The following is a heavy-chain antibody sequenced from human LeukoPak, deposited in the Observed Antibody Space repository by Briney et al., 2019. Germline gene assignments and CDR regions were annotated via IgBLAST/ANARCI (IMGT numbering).Heavy chain of an antibody. CDR2: IWHDGSNK. CDR1: GFTFSTYV. D-gene: IGHD3-10*01. Sequence: GGSLRLSCAASGFTFSTYVIHWVRQAPGKGLEWVALIWHDGSNKYYGDSVKDRFTISRDNSKNTLYLQMNSLRAEDTAVYYCVKDRTGTYTLDYWGQGTLVTVSS. V-gene: IGHV3-30*02. CDR3: VKDRTGTYTLDY. J-gene: IGHJ4*02.